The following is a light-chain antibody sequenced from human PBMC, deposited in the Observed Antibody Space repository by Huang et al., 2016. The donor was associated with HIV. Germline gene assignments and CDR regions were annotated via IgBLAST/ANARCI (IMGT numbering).Light chain of an antibody. Sequence: DIQMTQSPSSLSASVGDRVTITCRASQSIDTSLNWYQQKPGKAPKLLIYAASILQSGVPSRCSGSGSRTDFTLTISSLQPEDFATFYCQQSYSTPLTFGGGTKVEIK. CDR2: AAS. V-gene: IGKV1-39*01. CDR3: QQSYSTPLT. J-gene: IGKJ4*01. CDR1: QSIDTS.